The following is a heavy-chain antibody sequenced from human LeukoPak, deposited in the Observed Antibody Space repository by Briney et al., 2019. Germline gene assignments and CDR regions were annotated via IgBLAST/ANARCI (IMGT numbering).Heavy chain of an antibody. Sequence: GGSLRLSRAASGFTFTTYWMSWVRQAPGKGLEWVANIRQDGTEKYYVDSVKGRFTISRDNAKNSLYLQMNSLRVEDTAVYFCARDDGGNFNDAFDIWGQGTMVTVSS. D-gene: IGHD4-23*01. CDR1: GFTFTTYW. CDR3: ARDDGGNFNDAFDI. J-gene: IGHJ3*02. CDR2: IRQDGTEK. V-gene: IGHV3-7*01.